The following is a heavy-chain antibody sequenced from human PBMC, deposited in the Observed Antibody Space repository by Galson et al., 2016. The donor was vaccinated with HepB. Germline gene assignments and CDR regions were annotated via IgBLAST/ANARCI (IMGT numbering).Heavy chain of an antibody. V-gene: IGHV6-1*01. Sequence: CAISGDSVSSNSGVWNWIRQSPSRGLEWQGRTYYRSKWYNHYAESVKSRITINPDTSKNQFSLHLNSVTPEDTAVYYCARDSPGNSFFDYWGQGILVTVSS. D-gene: IGHD4-23*01. CDR3: ARDSPGNSFFDY. CDR1: GDSVSSNSGV. J-gene: IGHJ4*02. CDR2: TYYRSKWYN.